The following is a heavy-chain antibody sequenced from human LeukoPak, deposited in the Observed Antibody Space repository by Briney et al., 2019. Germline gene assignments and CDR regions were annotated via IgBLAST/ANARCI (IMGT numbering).Heavy chain of an antibody. D-gene: IGHD5-18*01. V-gene: IGHV1-24*01. CDR2: FDPEDGET. CDR3: TRDRSYGPYYFDY. CDR1: GYTLTELS. J-gene: IGHJ4*02. Sequence: ASVKVSCKVSGYTLTELSIHWVRQAPGKGLEWMGGFDPEDGETIYAQKFQGRVTMTTDTSTSTAYMELRSLRSDDTAVYYCTRDRSYGPYYFDYWGQGTLVTVSS.